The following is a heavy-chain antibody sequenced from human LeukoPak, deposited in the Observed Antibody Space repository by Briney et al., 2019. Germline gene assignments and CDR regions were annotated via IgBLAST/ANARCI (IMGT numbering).Heavy chain of an antibody. CDR2: IYYSGRT. V-gene: IGHV4-59*12. Sequence: SETLSLTCTVSGGSISNDYWSWIRQPRGKGLEWIGYIYYSGRTRYNPSLKSPVTISVDTSKNQFSLRLSSVTAAGTAVYFCAKPQPSHTVTNAFDIWGQGTMVTVSS. CDR1: GGSISNDY. J-gene: IGHJ3*02. D-gene: IGHD4-11*01. CDR3: AKPQPSHTVTNAFDI.